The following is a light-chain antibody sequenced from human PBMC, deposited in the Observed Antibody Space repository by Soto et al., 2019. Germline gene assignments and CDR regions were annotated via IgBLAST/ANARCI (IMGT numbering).Light chain of an antibody. CDR1: SSDVGAYDY. V-gene: IGLV2-8*01. CDR3: HSYDSSLSGWV. CDR2: EIN. J-gene: IGLJ3*02. Sequence: QSALTQPPSASGSPGQSVTISCTGTSSDVGAYDYVSWYQQHPGKAPKLMIYEINKRPSGVPDRFSGSKSGNTASLTVSGLQAEDEADYYCHSYDSSLSGWVFGGGTKLTVL.